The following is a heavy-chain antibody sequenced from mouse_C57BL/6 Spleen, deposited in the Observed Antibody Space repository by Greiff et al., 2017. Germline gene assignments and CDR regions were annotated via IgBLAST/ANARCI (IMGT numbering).Heavy chain of an antibody. V-gene: IGHV1-26*01. Sequence: VQLQQSGPELVKPGASVKISCKASGYTFTDYYINWVKQSHGKSLEWIGDINPNNGGTSYNQKFKGKATLTVDKSSSTAYMELRSLTSEDSAVYYCARGGYYNWGQGTTLTVSS. D-gene: IGHD2-3*01. J-gene: IGHJ2*01. CDR1: GYTFTDYY. CDR2: INPNNGGT. CDR3: ARGGYYN.